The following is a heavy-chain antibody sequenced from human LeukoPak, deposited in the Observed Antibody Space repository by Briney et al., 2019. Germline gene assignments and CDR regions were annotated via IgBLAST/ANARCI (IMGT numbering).Heavy chain of an antibody. CDR1: GFTFSSYA. CDR2: ISGSGGST. Sequence: GGSLRLSCAASGFTFSSYAMSWVRQAPGKGLEWVSAISGSGGSTYYADSVKGRFTISRDNSKSTLYLQMNSLRAEGTAVYYCAIPLYYDFWSGFDYWGQGTLVTVSS. D-gene: IGHD3-3*01. CDR3: AIPLYYDFWSGFDY. V-gene: IGHV3-23*01. J-gene: IGHJ4*02.